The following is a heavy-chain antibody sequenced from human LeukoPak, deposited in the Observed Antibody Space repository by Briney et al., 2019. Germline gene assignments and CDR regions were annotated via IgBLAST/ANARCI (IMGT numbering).Heavy chain of an antibody. Sequence: SETLSLTCTVSGGSISSYYWSWIRQPPGKGLEWIGYIYYSGSTNYNPSLKSRVTISVDTSKNQFSLKLSSVTAADTAVCYCARDGRDASITIFRRSYMDVWGKGTTVTVSS. D-gene: IGHD3-3*01. CDR3: ARDGRDASITIFRRSYMDV. J-gene: IGHJ6*03. CDR1: GGSISSYY. CDR2: IYYSGST. V-gene: IGHV4-59*01.